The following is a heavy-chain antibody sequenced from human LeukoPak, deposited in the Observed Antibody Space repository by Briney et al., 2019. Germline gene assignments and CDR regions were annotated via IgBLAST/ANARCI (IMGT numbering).Heavy chain of an antibody. Sequence: GGSLRLSCTASGFTLGSHDMHWVRQSPGQGLEWVAAVSSGFHAFFADSVQGRFTVSREDARNSLYLQMNSLRAGDTAVYYCVREARGYHYTYFDYWGQGTLVTVSS. J-gene: IGHJ4*02. CDR1: GFTLGSHD. CDR2: VSSGFHA. V-gene: IGHV3-13*01. CDR3: VREARGYHYTYFDY. D-gene: IGHD5-18*01.